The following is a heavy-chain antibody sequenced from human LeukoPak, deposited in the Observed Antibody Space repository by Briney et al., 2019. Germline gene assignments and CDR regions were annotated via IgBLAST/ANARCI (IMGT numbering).Heavy chain of an antibody. CDR1: GFTFSSYA. CDR2: ISGSGGST. J-gene: IGHJ6*02. V-gene: IGHV3-23*01. Sequence: PGGSLRLSCAASGFTFSSYAMSWVRQAPGKGLEWVSAISGSGGSTYYADSVKGRFTISRDNSKNTLYLQMNSLRAEDTAVYYCAKGKLTPINYGSGSHGHCGMDVWGQGTTVTVSS. CDR3: AKGKLTPINYGSGSHGHCGMDV. D-gene: IGHD3-10*01.